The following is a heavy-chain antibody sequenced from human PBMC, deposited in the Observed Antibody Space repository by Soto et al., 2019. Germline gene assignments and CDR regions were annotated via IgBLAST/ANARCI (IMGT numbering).Heavy chain of an antibody. CDR1: GFTASSNH. Sequence: GGSLRLSCAASGFTASSNHMSWVRQAPGKGLEWVSVIYSGGSTYYADSVKGRFTISRDNSKNTLYLQMNSLRAEDTAVYYCAREAYSRGSRSPFDYWGQGTLVTVSS. J-gene: IGHJ4*02. V-gene: IGHV3-66*01. CDR3: AREAYSRGSRSPFDY. D-gene: IGHD6-19*01. CDR2: IYSGGST.